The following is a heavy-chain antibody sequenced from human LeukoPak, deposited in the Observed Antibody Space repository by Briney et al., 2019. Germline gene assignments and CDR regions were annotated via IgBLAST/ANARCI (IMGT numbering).Heavy chain of an antibody. CDR3: ASDDCSSTSCYMGY. Sequence: SETLSLTCTVSGGSISSSSYYWGWIRQPPGTGLEWIGSIYYSGSTYYNPSLKSRVTISVDTSKNQFSLKLSSVTAADTAVYYCASDDCSSTSCYMGYWGQGTLVTVSS. CDR2: IYYSGST. D-gene: IGHD2-2*02. V-gene: IGHV4-39*01. CDR1: GGSISSSSYY. J-gene: IGHJ4*02.